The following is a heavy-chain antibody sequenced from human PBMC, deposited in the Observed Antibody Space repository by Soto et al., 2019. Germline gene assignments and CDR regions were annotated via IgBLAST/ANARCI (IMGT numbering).Heavy chain of an antibody. Sequence: SETLSLTCTVSGASIGSGDYYWSWIRQHPGKGLEWIGYNYYSGGTYYNPSLKSRVTISVDTSKNQFSLELSSVTAADTAVYYCASIYDSSGYYYGNNWFDPWGQGTLVTVSS. CDR3: ASIYDSSGYYYGNNWFDP. D-gene: IGHD3-22*01. CDR1: GASIGSGDYY. J-gene: IGHJ5*02. CDR2: NYYSGGT. V-gene: IGHV4-31*02.